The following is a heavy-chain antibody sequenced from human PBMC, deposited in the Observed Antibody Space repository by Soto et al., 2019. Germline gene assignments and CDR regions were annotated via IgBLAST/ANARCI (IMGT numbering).Heavy chain of an antibody. V-gene: IGHV4-59*01. J-gene: IGHJ5*02. Sequence: PSETLSLTCTVSGGSISSSYWSWIRQPPGKGPEWIGYIYYTESSSRTLFNPSLKSRVTISVDTAKNHFSLNMSSVTAADTAVYYCARGGCASCWFDPWGRGTLVTVS. CDR2: IYYTESSSRT. CDR1: GGSISSSY. D-gene: IGHD2-21*01. CDR3: ARGGCASCWFDP.